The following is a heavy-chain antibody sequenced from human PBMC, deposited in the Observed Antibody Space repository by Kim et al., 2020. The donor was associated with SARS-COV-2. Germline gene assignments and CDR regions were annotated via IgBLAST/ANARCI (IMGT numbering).Heavy chain of an antibody. Sequence: SETLSLTCTVSGGSISSYYWSWIRQPPGKGLEWIGYIYYSGSTNYNPSLKSRVTISVDTSKNQFSLKLSSVTAADTAVYYCARVPGYDFWSGYSHYYMDVWGKGTTVTVSS. J-gene: IGHJ6*03. V-gene: IGHV4-59*01. CDR2: IYYSGST. CDR3: ARVPGYDFWSGYSHYYMDV. D-gene: IGHD3-3*01. CDR1: GGSISSYY.